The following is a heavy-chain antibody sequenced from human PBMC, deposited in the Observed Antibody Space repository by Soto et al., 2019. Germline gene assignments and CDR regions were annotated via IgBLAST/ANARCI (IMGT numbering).Heavy chain of an antibody. D-gene: IGHD2-2*01. J-gene: IGHJ5*02. V-gene: IGHV4-59*01. Sequence: PSETLSLTCTVSGGSISSYYWSWIRQPPGKGLEWILYIHDSGSTNYNPSLKNRVTISVDTPTNQFFLRLSSVTAADTAVYSCARGLSYCSSTRCPTWFDPWGRGTLVTVSS. CDR3: ARGLSYCSSTRCPTWFDP. CDR2: IHDSGST. CDR1: GGSISSYY.